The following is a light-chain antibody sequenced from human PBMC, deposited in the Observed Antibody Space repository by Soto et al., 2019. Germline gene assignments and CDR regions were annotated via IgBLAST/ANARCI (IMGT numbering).Light chain of an antibody. CDR1: QSISKH. Sequence: EIQMTQSPSTLSASVGDRVTITCRASQSISKHLNGYQQKPGKAPNLLFFAASSLHSGVPSSFIGSRSGPDFTLPIRTLHPEDFAPYSCQQCYSSPPTFGQGTTV. V-gene: IGKV1-39*01. CDR2: AAS. J-gene: IGKJ1*01. CDR3: QQCYSSPPT.